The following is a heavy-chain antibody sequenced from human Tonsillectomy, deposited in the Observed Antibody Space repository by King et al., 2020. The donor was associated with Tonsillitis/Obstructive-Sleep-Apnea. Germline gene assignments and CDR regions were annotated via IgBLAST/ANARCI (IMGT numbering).Heavy chain of an antibody. CDR3: ARERRDAFDI. CDR2: IYHTGTT. Sequence: VQLQESGPGLVKPSGTLSLTCSVSGVSISTDYWSWIRQPPGKELEWIGFIYHTGTTNYNPSLKSRVTISVDTSKNHFSLKLRSVTAADTAVYYCARERRDAFDIWGQGTMVTVSS. J-gene: IGHJ3*02. CDR1: GVSISTDY. V-gene: IGHV4-59*01.